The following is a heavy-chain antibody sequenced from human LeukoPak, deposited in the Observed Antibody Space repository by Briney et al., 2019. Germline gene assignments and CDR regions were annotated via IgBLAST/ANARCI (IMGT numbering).Heavy chain of an antibody. CDR3: ARVAAVTTPEAFDI. D-gene: IGHD4-17*01. J-gene: IGHJ3*02. CDR1: GFTFRSYS. CDR2: ISSSSSTI. V-gene: IGHV3-48*01. Sequence: GGSLRLSCAASGFTFRSYSMSWVRQAPGKGLEWVSYISSSSSTIYYADSVKGRFTISRDNAKNSLYLQMNSLRAEDTAVYYCARVAAVTTPEAFDIWGQGTMVTVSS.